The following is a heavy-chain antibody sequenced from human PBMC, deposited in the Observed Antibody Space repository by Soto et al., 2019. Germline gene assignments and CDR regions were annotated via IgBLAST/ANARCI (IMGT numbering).Heavy chain of an antibody. V-gene: IGHV1-2*04. CDR3: ARSPGEVAGGYYCGMVV. CDR2: INPNSGGT. CDR1: GYTFTGYY. D-gene: IGHD6-19*01. J-gene: IGHJ6*02. Sequence: ASVKVSCKASGYTFTGYYMHWVRQAPGQGLEWMGWINPNSGGTNYAQKFQGWVTMTRDTSISTAYMELSRLRSDDTAVYSCARSPGEVAGGYYCGMVVWGQGTPVTVSS.